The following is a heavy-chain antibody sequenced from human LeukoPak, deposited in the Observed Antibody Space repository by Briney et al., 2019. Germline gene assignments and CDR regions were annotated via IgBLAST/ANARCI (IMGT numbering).Heavy chain of an antibody. J-gene: IGHJ4*02. D-gene: IGHD1-14*01. V-gene: IGHV3-66*04. CDR2: IYNSGST. CDR3: ARRSNPPGRIDH. Sequence: GGSLRLSCAASGFTFSSYSMNWVRQAPGKGLEWVSVIYNSGSTYYADSVKGRFTISRDNSKNTMYLQMNSLKGEDTAVYYCARRSNPPGRIDHWGQGTLVTVSS. CDR1: GFTFSSYS.